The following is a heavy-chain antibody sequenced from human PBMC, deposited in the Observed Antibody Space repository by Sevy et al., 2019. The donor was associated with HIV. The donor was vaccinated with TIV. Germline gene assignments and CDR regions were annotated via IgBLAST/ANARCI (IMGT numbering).Heavy chain of an antibody. Sequence: GGSLRLSCAASGFIFSGYVMSWVRQAPGKGLEWVSGISASGGGTYYADTVKGRFTVSRDNSKKTLYLEMNSLRAEDTAVYYCAKDASSSWTGGTFQHWGQGTLVTVSS. J-gene: IGHJ1*01. CDR3: AKDASSSWTGGTFQH. CDR2: ISASGGGT. D-gene: IGHD6-13*01. CDR1: GFIFSGYV. V-gene: IGHV3-23*01.